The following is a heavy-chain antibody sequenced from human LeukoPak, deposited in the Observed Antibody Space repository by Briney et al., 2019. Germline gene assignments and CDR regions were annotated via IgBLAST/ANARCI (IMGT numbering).Heavy chain of an antibody. CDR1: GFTFSGYP. CDR3: AKDSHSITIFGVVIGTSYYFDY. V-gene: IGHV3-30*04. Sequence: GGSLRLSCAASGFTFSGYPIHWVRQAPGKGLEWVAVISYDGSNKYYADSVKGRFTISRDNSKNTLYLQMNSLRAEDTAVYYCAKDSHSITIFGVVIGTSYYFDYWGQGTLVTVSS. D-gene: IGHD3-3*01. CDR2: ISYDGSNK. J-gene: IGHJ4*02.